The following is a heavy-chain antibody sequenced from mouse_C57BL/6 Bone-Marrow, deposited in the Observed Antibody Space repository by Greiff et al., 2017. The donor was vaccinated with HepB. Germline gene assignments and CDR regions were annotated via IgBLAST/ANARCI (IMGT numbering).Heavy chain of an antibody. J-gene: IGHJ2*01. V-gene: IGHV5-17*01. CDR3: AREDSNGYYFDY. CDR1: GFTFSDYG. CDR2: ISSGSSTI. Sequence: EVKLMESGGGLVKPGGSLKLSCAASGFTFSDYGMHWVRQAPEKGLEWVAYISSGSSTIYYADTVKGRFTISRDNAKNTLFLQMTSLRSEDTAMYYCAREDSNGYYFDYWGQGTTLTVSS. D-gene: IGHD2-5*01.